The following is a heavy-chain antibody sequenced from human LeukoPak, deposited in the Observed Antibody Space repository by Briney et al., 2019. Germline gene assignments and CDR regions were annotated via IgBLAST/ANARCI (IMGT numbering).Heavy chain of an antibody. Sequence: ASVKVSCKASGYIFTIYYMHWVRQAPGQGLEWMGIINPSSGSTSYAQMFQGRVTMTRDTSTSTVYMELSSLRSEDTAVYYCAAGTRYSGSYFDYWGQGTLVTVSS. J-gene: IGHJ4*02. V-gene: IGHV1-46*01. CDR1: GYIFTIYY. CDR2: INPSSGST. D-gene: IGHD1-26*01. CDR3: AAGTRYSGSYFDY.